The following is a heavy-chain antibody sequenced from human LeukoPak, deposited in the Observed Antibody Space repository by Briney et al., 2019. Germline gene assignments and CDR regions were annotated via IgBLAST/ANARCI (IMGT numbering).Heavy chain of an antibody. CDR2: INPNSGGT. CDR3: ARVLGVYCSGGSCYRRSLGY. D-gene: IGHD2-15*01. J-gene: IGHJ4*02. Sequence: ASVKVSCKASEYTFTGYYMHWVRQAPGQGLEWMGWINPNSGGTNYAQKFQGRVTMTRDTSISTAYMELSRLRSDDTAVYYCARVLGVYCSGGSCYRRSLGYWGQGTLVTVSS. V-gene: IGHV1-2*02. CDR1: EYTFTGYY.